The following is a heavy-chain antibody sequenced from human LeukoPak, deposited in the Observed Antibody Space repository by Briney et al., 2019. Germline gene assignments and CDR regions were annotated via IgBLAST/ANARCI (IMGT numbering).Heavy chain of an antibody. V-gene: IGHV1-18*01. J-gene: IGHJ4*02. CDR3: ARVLIAGATPGFDY. CDR1: GYTFTSYG. CDR2: MSAYNGNT. D-gene: IGHD1-26*01. Sequence: GASVKVSCKASGYTFTSYGISWVRQAPGQGLEWMGWMSAYNGNTNYEKKLQGRVTMTTDPYTSTAYMELRSLRSDDTAVYYCARVLIAGATPGFDYWGQGTLVTVSS.